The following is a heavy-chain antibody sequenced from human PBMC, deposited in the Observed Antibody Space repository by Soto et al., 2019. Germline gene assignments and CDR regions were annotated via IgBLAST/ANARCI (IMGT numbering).Heavy chain of an antibody. CDR1: GYTFTSYG. CDR2: IIPIFGTA. J-gene: IGHJ6*02. V-gene: IGHV1-69*13. Sequence: QVQLVQSGAEVKKPGASVKVSCKASGYTFTSYGISWVRQAPGQGLEWMGGIIPIFGTANYAQKFQGRVTITADESTSTAYMELSSLRSEDTAVYYCARDQKRGYTLYGMDVWGQGTTVTVSS. D-gene: IGHD6-13*01. CDR3: ARDQKRGYTLYGMDV.